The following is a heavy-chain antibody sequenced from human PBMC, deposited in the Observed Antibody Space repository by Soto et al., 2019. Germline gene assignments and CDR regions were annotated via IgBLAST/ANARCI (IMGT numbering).Heavy chain of an antibody. CDR1: GFTFSRYS. V-gene: IGHV3-48*02. CDR2: ISSSSSSTI. Sequence: LRLSGAASGFTFSRYSINWVRQAPGKGLEWVSYISSSSSSTIYYADSVKGRFTISRDNAKNSLYLQMNSLRDEDTAVYYCARGRYSSGCDEWGQGTLVTVSS. J-gene: IGHJ4*02. D-gene: IGHD6-19*01. CDR3: ARGRYSSGCDE.